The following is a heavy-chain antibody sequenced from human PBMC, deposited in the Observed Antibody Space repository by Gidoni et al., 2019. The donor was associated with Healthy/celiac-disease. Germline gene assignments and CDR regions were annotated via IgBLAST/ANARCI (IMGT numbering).Heavy chain of an antibody. D-gene: IGHD4-17*01. J-gene: IGHJ4*02. V-gene: IGHV3-30*04. CDR3: ARDRGDYGDYGIDY. CDR2: RSYDGSNK. CDR1: GFTFSSYA. Sequence: QVQLVASGGGVVQPGRSLSLSCAASGFTFSSYAMHWVRQAPGKGLEWVAVRSYDGSNKYYADSVKGRFTISRDNSKNTLYLQMNSLRAEDTAVYYCARDRGDYGDYGIDYWGQGTLVTVSS.